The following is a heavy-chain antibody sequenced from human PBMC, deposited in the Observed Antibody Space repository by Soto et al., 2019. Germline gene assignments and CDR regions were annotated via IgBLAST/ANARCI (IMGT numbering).Heavy chain of an antibody. D-gene: IGHD6-19*01. CDR1: GFTLSNAW. J-gene: IGHJ6*02. CDR3: TTGGGWFSNV. Sequence: EVQLVESGGGLVKPGGSLRLSCAASGFTLSNAWMTWVRQAPGKGLEWVGRIRSKTDGGTPDYAAPVKGRFIISRDDSKNTLYLQMNSLKTEDTAVYYCTTGGGWFSNVWGQGTTVTVSS. V-gene: IGHV3-15*01. CDR2: IRSKTDGGTP.